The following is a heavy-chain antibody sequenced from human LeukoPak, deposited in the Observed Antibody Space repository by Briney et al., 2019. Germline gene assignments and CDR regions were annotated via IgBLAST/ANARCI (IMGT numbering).Heavy chain of an antibody. Sequence: PGGSLRLSCAASGFTFSNSAMHWVRQAPGKGLEWVAVISYDGSNKYYADSVKGRFTISRDNSKNKLYLQMNSLRAEDTAVYYCARAESVSPRVPDYWGQGTLVTVSS. V-gene: IGHV3-30*04. D-gene: IGHD1-1*01. J-gene: IGHJ4*02. CDR3: ARAESVSPRVPDY. CDR2: ISYDGSNK. CDR1: GFTFSNSA.